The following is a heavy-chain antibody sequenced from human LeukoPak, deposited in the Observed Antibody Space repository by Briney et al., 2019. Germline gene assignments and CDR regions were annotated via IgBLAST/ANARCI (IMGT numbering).Heavy chain of an antibody. CDR3: AREPSPWELPDY. D-gene: IGHD1-26*01. CDR2: ISGSGGST. J-gene: IGHJ4*02. V-gene: IGHV3-23*01. Sequence: GGSLRLSCAASGFTFSSYAMSWVRQAPGKGLEWVSAISGSGGSTYYADSVKGRFTISRDNSKNTLYLQMNSLRAEDTAVYHCAREPSPWELPDYWGQGTLVTVSS. CDR1: GFTFSSYA.